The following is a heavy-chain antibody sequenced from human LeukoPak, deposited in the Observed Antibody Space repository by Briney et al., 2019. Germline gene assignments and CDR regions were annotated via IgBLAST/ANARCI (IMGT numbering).Heavy chain of an antibody. J-gene: IGHJ4*02. D-gene: IGHD3-10*01. CDR1: GFTFSSYG. V-gene: IGHV3-30*18. CDR2: ISYDGSNK. CDR3: AKDRGITMVRGPLGY. Sequence: GRSLRLSCAASGFTFSSYGMHWVRQAPGKGLEWVAVISYDGSNKYYADSVKGRFTISRDNSKNTLYLQMNSLRAEDTAVYYCAKDRGITMVRGPLGYWGQGTLVTVSS.